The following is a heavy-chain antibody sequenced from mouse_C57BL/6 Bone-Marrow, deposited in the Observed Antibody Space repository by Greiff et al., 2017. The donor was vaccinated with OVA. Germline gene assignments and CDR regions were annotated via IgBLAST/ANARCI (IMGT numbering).Heavy chain of an antibody. CDR1: GYPFTDYE. CDR2: IDPETGGT. CDR3: TRKGDVAPGY. V-gene: IGHV1-15*01. Sequence: QVQLKESGAELVRPGASVTLSCKASGYPFTDYEMHWVKQTPVHGLEWIGAIDPETGGTAYNQKFKGKAILTADKSSSTACMELRSLTSEDSAVYYCTRKGDVAPGYWGQGTTLTVSS. J-gene: IGHJ2*01. D-gene: IGHD6-1*01.